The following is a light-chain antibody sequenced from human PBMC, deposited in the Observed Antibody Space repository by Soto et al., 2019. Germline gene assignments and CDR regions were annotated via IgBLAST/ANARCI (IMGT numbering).Light chain of an antibody. CDR2: DAS. CDR1: QGISSA. V-gene: IGKV1-13*02. J-gene: IGKJ1*01. CDR3: QQYSSYSAWT. Sequence: AIQLTQSPSSLSASVVDRVTITCRASQGISSALAWYQQKPGKAPKLLIYDASSLQSGVPPRFSGSGSGTEFTLTIRSLQPDDIATYYCQQYSSYSAWTFGEGTKVDIK.